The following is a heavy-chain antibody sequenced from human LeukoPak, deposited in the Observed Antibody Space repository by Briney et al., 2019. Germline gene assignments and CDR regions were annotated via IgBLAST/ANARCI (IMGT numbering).Heavy chain of an antibody. CDR1: GFTFSSYW. CDR2: INHNGNLN. J-gene: IGHJ6*02. V-gene: IGHV3-7*03. D-gene: IGHD3-16*01. Sequence: GGSLRLSCAASGFTFSSYWKKWARQARGKGLEVVAIINHNGNLNSYVDSVKRRFTISRHNAKNSLYRQMSNLRSEDTAVYFCARGGGLDVCGQGATVTVSS. CDR3: ARGGGLDV.